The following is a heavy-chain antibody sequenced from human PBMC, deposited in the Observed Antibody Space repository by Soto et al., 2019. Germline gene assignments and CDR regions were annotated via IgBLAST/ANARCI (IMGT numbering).Heavy chain of an antibody. D-gene: IGHD3-22*01. CDR3: ARAAYYDSSGYYRYYFDY. V-gene: IGHV1-69*01. CDR2: IIPIFGTA. CDR1: GGTFSSYA. J-gene: IGHJ4*02. Sequence: QVQLVQSGAEVKKPGSSVKVSCKASGGTFSSYAISWVRQAPGQGLEWMGGIIPIFGTANYAQKFQGRVTITADEATSTAYMELSSLRSEDTAVYYCARAAYYDSSGYYRYYFDYWGQGTLVTVSS.